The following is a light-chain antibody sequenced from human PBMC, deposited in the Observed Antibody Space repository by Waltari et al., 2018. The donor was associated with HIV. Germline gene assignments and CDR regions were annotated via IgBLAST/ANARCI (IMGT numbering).Light chain of an antibody. V-gene: IGLV1-44*01. CDR1: TTNIGSSN. Sequence: QSVLTQRPSASGAPGQRVTISCSGSTTNIGSSNVNWYQQFSRAAPKLLTYADAQRPAGVPARLSGPKAGTSASLVISVLQSEDEADYSCSTWDERLNGGVFGGGTRLTVV. CDR2: ADA. CDR3: STWDERLNGGV. J-gene: IGLJ2*01.